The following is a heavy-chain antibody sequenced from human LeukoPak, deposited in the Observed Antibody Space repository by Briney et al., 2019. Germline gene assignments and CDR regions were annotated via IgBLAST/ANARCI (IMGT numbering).Heavy chain of an antibody. CDR1: GGSISSSSYY. Sequence: PSETLSLTCTVSGGSISSSSYYWGWIRQPPGKGLEWIGSIYYSGSTYYNPSLKSRVTISVDTSKNQFSLKLSSVTAADTAVYYCARDYASPDIVGAPTVWFDPWGQGTLVTVSS. D-gene: IGHD1-26*01. J-gene: IGHJ5*02. CDR3: ARDYASPDIVGAPTVWFDP. CDR2: IYYSGST. V-gene: IGHV4-39*07.